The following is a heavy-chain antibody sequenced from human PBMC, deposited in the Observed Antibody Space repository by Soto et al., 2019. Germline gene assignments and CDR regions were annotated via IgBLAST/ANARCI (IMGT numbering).Heavy chain of an antibody. CDR2: IYYSGST. CDR3: ARGRGPFDP. V-gene: IGHV4-59*01. Sequence: PSETLSLTCTVSGGSISSYYWSWIRQPPGKGLEWIGYIYYSGSTNYNPSLKSRVTISVDTSKNQFSLKLSSVTAADTAVYYCARGRGPFDPWCQGTLVTVSS. D-gene: IGHD2-15*01. J-gene: IGHJ5*02. CDR1: GGSISSYY.